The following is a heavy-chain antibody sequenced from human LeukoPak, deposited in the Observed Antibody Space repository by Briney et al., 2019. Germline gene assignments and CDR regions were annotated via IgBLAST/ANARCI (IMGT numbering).Heavy chain of an antibody. CDR3: ASTGLSGWYHLRPFDY. CDR2: INHSGST. V-gene: IGHV4-34*01. CDR1: GGSFSGYY. D-gene: IGHD6-19*01. J-gene: IGHJ4*02. Sequence: MTSETLSLTCAVYGGSFSGYYWSWIRQPPGKGLEWIGEINHSGSTNYNPSLKSRVTISVDTSKNQFSLKLSSVTTADTAVYYCASTGLSGWYHLRPFDYWGQGTLVTVSS.